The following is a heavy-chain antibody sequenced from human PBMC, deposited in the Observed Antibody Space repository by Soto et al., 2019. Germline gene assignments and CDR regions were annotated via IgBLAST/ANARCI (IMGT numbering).Heavy chain of an antibody. Sequence: GGSLRLSCAASGFTFNNYGMHWVRQAPGKGLEWVAGIWHDGSNKYYSDSVKGRFTISRDNSMNTLYLQMNSLRAEDTAVYHCAKDWSITMIVVVITPTFDYWGQGTLVTVSS. J-gene: IGHJ4*02. CDR1: GFTFNNYG. CDR2: IWHDGSNK. V-gene: IGHV3-33*03. CDR3: AKDWSITMIVVVITPTFDY. D-gene: IGHD3-22*01.